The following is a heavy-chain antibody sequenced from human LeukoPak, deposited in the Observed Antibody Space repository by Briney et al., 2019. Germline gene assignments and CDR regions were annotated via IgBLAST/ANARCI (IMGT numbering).Heavy chain of an antibody. D-gene: IGHD3-10*02. Sequence: PGGSLRLSCAASGFTFSSYGMHWVRQAPGKGLEWVAFIRDDGINKYYADSVKGRFTISRDNAKNSLYLQMNSLRAEDTAVYYCAELGITMIGGVWGKGTTVTISS. CDR2: IRDDGINK. CDR3: AELGITMIGGV. CDR1: GFTFSSYG. V-gene: IGHV3-30*02. J-gene: IGHJ6*04.